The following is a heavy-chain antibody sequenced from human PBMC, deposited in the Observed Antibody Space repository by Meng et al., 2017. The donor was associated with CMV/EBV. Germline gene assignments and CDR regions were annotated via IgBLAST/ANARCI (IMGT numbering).Heavy chain of an antibody. CDR3: ARDSSGWYPHFDY. Sequence: QGRLQGAGRGMVKPSGNLYTNSTVSGGSISSYYWRWIRQPDGKGLEWIGRIYTSGSTNYNHSLKSRVTMSVDTSKNQFSLKLSSVTDEETAVYYCARDSSGWYPHFDYWGQGTLVTVSS. D-gene: IGHD6-19*01. J-gene: IGHJ4*02. V-gene: IGHV4-4*07. CDR1: GGSISSYY. CDR2: IYTSGST.